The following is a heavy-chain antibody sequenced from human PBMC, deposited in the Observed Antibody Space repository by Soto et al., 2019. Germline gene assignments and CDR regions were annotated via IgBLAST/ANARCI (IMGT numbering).Heavy chain of an antibody. CDR1: GDSVSSNSAA. D-gene: IGHD6-19*01. V-gene: IGHV6-1*01. Sequence: PSRPLSLTCAISGDSVSSNSAAWNWIRQSPSRGLEWLGRTYYRSKWYNDYAVSVKSRITINPDTSKNQFSLQLNSVTPEDTAVYYCVRASXSSGWLRGYYYYYGVDVWGQGTTVTVSS. CDR3: VRASXSSGWLRGYYYYYGVDV. CDR2: TYYRSKWYN. J-gene: IGHJ6*01.